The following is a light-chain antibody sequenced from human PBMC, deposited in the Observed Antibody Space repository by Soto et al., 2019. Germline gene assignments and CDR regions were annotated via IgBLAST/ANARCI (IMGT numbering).Light chain of an antibody. Sequence: DIQMTQSPSSLSASVGDRVTITCRASQSISSYLNWYQQKPGKAPKLLIYAASSLQSGVPSRFSGSGSGTDFTLTISSLQPDDFATYYCQQSYSTPRTFGSGSKVDI. CDR3: QQSYSTPRT. CDR1: QSISSY. V-gene: IGKV1-39*01. CDR2: AAS. J-gene: IGKJ3*01.